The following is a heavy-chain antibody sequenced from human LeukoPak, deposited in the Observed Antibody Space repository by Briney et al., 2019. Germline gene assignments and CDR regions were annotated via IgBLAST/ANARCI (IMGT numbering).Heavy chain of an antibody. V-gene: IGHV3-74*01. CDR1: GFTVSSNY. CDR3: ARPPDILTGKNWFDS. CDR2: INSDGSKT. J-gene: IGHJ5*01. D-gene: IGHD3-9*01. Sequence: GGSLRLSCAASGFTVSSNYMSWVRQAPGKGLVWVSRINSDGSKTDYADSVKGRFTVSRDNTKNTLYLQMNSLRVEDTAVYYCARPPDILTGKNWFDSWGQGTLVTVSS.